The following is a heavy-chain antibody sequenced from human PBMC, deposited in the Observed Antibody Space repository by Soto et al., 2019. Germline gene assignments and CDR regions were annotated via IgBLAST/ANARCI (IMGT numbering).Heavy chain of an antibody. J-gene: IGHJ5*02. D-gene: IGHD6-19*01. CDR2: FYSSGSI. V-gene: IGHV4-31*02. Sequence: GGYYWSWLRPHPGKGLEWIGSFYSSGSIIYNPSLRSRVSISGDTSSNQFSMSLTSVTAADTARYYCARMYSSGSGWFHPWGQGTLVTVSS. CDR1: GGYY. CDR3: ARMYSSGSGWFHP.